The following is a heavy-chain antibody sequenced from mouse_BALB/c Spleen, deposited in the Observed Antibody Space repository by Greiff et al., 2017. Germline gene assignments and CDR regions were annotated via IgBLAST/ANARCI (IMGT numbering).Heavy chain of an antibody. D-gene: IGHD2-10*02. CDR3: ASLYDSYEKVWFAY. Sequence: VQLVESGPGLVAPSQSLSITCPVSGFSLTGYGVNWVRQPPGKGLEWLGMIWGDGSTDYNSALKSRLSISKDNSKSQVFLKMNSLQTDDTARYYGASLYDSYEKVWFAYWGQGTLVTVSA. J-gene: IGHJ3*01. V-gene: IGHV2-6-7*01. CDR1: GFSLTGYG. CDR2: IWGDGST.